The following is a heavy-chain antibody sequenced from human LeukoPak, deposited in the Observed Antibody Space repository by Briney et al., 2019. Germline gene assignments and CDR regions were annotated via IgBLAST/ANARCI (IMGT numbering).Heavy chain of an antibody. J-gene: IGHJ4*01. V-gene: IGHV1-24*01. D-gene: IGHD6-13*01. CDR1: GYSLTDFS. CDR3: TAGVAVSRWYYFDY. CDR2: FAPEDGER. Sequence: ASVKVSCKVSGYSLTDFSINWVRQAPGKGFGWMGGFAPEDGERIYAQKFQGRVTMTEDTSADTAYMELSSLKSEDTAVYFCTAGVAVSRWYYFDYWGQGTLVTVSS.